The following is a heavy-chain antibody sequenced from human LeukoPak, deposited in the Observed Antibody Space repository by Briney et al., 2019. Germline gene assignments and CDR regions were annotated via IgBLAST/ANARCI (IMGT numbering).Heavy chain of an antibody. CDR2: ISSGSRTI. D-gene: IGHD3-16*01. CDR1: GFAFSTYN. Sequence: GGSLRLSCVASGFAFSTYNMNWVRQAPGEGLEWVSYISSGSRTIYYADSVKGRFTISRDNAKNSLYLEMNSLRDEDTAVYYCARAHQDYVWGSPDYWGQGTLVTVSS. CDR3: ARAHQDYVWGSPDY. V-gene: IGHV3-48*02. J-gene: IGHJ4*02.